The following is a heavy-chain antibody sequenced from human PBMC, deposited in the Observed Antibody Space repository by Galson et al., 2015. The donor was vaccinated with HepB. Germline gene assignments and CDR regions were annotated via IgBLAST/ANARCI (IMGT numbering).Heavy chain of an antibody. CDR3: AKRVVTALYYGLDV. Sequence: SLRLSCAGSGFPFSSYAMNWVRQAPGKGLQWVAQISDSGDTTYNTDSVKGRFTISRDNSKNTVYLQMNSLRADDTAVYYCAKRVVTALYYGLDVWGQGTTVTVAS. J-gene: IGHJ6*02. D-gene: IGHD5-18*01. V-gene: IGHV3-23*01. CDR2: ISDSGDTT. CDR1: GFPFSSYA.